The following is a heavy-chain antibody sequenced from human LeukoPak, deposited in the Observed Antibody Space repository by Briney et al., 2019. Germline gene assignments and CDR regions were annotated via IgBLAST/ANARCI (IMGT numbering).Heavy chain of an antibody. D-gene: IGHD2-2*01. CDR1: GFTFGAYA. Sequence: GGSLRLSCTASGFTFGAYAMIWVRQAPGKGLEWVSFIRSRTYGGTTEYAASVKGRFTISRDDSKSIAYLQMNSLKTEDTAVCYCARDQYAGYDPYYFDYWGQGTLVTVSS. V-gene: IGHV3-49*04. CDR2: IRSRTYGGTT. CDR3: ARDQYAGYDPYYFDY. J-gene: IGHJ4*02.